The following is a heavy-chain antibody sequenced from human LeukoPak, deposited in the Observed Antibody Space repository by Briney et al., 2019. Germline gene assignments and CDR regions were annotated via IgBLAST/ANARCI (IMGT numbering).Heavy chain of an antibody. CDR2: INTNTGNP. J-gene: IGHJ4*02. CDR3: ARGLRWYHFDY. Sequence: ASVKVSWKASGYTFASYAMNWVRQAPGQGLEWMGWINTNTGNPTYAQGFTGRFVFSLDTSVSTAYLQISSLKAEDSAVYYCARGLRWYHFDYWGQGTLVTVSS. CDR1: GYTFASYA. D-gene: IGHD4-23*01. V-gene: IGHV7-4-1*02.